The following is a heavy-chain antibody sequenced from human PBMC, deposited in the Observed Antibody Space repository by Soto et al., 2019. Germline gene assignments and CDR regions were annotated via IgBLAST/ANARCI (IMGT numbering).Heavy chain of an antibody. D-gene: IGHD2-8*01. J-gene: IGHJ3*02. CDR2: ISWESGSI. CDR3: ARVLYAFDI. Sequence: GGSLRLSCAASGFNFDDYAMHWVRQIPGKGLEWVSGISWESGSIGYADSVKGRFSISRDNAKNSLYLQMNSLRAEDTAVYYCARVLYAFDIWGQGTMVTISS. V-gene: IGHV3-9*01. CDR1: GFNFDDYA.